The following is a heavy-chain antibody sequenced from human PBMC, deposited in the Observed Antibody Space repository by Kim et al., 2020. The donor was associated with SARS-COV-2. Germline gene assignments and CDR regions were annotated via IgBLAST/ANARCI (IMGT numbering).Heavy chain of an antibody. CDR1: GSIGNCY. Sequence: SETLSLTCSFSGSIGNCYWSWWRQPPRKPLKGMECIDYSGNTNSNPSHNTRVSRAIDTSKNQFSLMLSTVTAADAAVSAFERGYNDNCVYFEYWVQGALV. CDR2: IDYSGNT. D-gene: IGHD3-22*01. CDR3: ERGYNDNCVYFEY. J-gene: IGHJ4*02. V-gene: IGHV4-59*13.